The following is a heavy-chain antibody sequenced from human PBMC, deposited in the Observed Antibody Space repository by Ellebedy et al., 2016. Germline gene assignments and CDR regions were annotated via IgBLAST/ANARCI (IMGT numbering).Heavy chain of an antibody. CDR2: VNTFSGNT. D-gene: IGHD3-10*01. CDR1: GYTFTTFS. J-gene: IGHJ4*02. Sequence: ASVKVSCXASGYTFTTFSITWVRHAPGQGLEWMVCVNTFSGNTKFAQKFQGRVSMTTDSSTHTAYMDLRSLRSDDTAMYYCAKTSGWGYGENWGQGTLVTVSS. V-gene: IGHV1-18*04. CDR3: AKTSGWGYGEN.